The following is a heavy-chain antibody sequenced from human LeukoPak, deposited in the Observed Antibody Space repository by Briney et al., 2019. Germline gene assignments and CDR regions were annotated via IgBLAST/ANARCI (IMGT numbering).Heavy chain of an antibody. D-gene: IGHD1-26*01. V-gene: IGHV5-51*01. Sequence: GESLKISCKGSGYTFTNYWIGWVRQMPGKGLEWMGIIYPGDSDIRYSPSFQGQVTISADKSISTAFLQWSSLKASDTAMCYCARGGRGSYFDYWGQGTLVTVSS. CDR3: ARGGRGSYFDY. CDR1: GYTFTNYW. CDR2: IYPGDSDI. J-gene: IGHJ4*02.